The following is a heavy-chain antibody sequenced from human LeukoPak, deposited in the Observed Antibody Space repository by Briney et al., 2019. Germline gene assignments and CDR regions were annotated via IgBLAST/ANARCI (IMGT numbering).Heavy chain of an antibody. CDR3: ARSGRGGAFDI. CDR2: IYSDGSRT. V-gene: IGHV3-74*01. Sequence: GGSLRLSCAGSGFTLNSNWMHWVRQGPGKGLVWVSRIYSDGSRTNYADSVKGRFTISGDNAKNTLYLQMNSLRAEDTAVYYCARSGRGGAFDIWGQGTMVTVSS. D-gene: IGHD1-26*01. CDR1: GFTLNSNW. J-gene: IGHJ3*02.